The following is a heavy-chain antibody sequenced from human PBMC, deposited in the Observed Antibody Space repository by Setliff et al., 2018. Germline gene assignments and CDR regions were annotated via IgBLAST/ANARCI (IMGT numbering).Heavy chain of an antibody. D-gene: IGHD5-18*01. Sequence: PSETLSLTCTVSGGSISSNTYYWSWIRQHPGKGLEWIGYISYSGSTYYNPSLKSRVSISIDTSKNQFSLNLSSVTAADTAVYYCARVATAMLDAFDIWGQGTMVTV. CDR1: GGSISSNTYY. CDR2: ISYSGST. V-gene: IGHV4-31*03. CDR3: ARVATAMLDAFDI. J-gene: IGHJ3*02.